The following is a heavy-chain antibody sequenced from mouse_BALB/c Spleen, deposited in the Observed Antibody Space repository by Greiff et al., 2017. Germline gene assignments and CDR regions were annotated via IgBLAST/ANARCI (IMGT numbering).Heavy chain of an antibody. V-gene: IGHV1-82*01. Sequence: QVQLQQSGPELVKPGASVKISCKASGYAFSSSWMNWVEQRPGQGLEWIGRIYPGDGDTNYNGKFKGKATLTADKSSSTAYMQLSSLTSVDSAVYFCARGANDGYYNWYFDVWGAGTTVTVSS. CDR3: ARGANDGYYNWYFDV. D-gene: IGHD2-3*01. CDR2: IYPGDGDT. CDR1: GYAFSSSW. J-gene: IGHJ1*01.